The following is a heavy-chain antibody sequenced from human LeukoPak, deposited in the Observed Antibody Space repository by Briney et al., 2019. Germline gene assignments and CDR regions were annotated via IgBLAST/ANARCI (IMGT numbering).Heavy chain of an antibody. Sequence: GGSLRLSCAASGFTFSSYEMNWVRQAPGKGLEWVSYISSSGSTIYYADSVKGRFTISRDNAKNSLYLQMNSLRAEDTAVYYCARGGDSGYDPYSDYWGQGTQVTVSS. CDR1: GFTFSSYE. V-gene: IGHV3-48*03. CDR3: ARGGDSGYDPYSDY. D-gene: IGHD5-12*01. CDR2: ISSSGSTI. J-gene: IGHJ4*02.